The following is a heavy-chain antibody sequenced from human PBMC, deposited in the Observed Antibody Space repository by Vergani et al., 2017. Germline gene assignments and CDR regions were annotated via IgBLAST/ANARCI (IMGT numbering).Heavy chain of an antibody. CDR2: IYWNNDK. V-gene: IGHV2-5*01. CDR1: GFSLNTSGVG. J-gene: IGHJ5*02. D-gene: IGHD6-19*01. CDR3: AHRNIAVAGTAKWFDP. Sequence: QITLKESGPTLLKPTETLTLTCTFSGFSLNTSGVGVGWIRQPPGKALEWLALIYWNNDKRHSPSLKSRLTITKDTSKNQVVLTMTNMDPVDPATYYCAHRNIAVAGTAKWFDPWGQGTLVTGSS.